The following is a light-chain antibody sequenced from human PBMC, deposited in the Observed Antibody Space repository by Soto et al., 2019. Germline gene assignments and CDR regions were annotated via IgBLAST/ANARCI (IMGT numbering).Light chain of an antibody. Sequence: DIQMTQSPSSLSASVGDTVAITCRASQSINSCLNWYQQKPGKAPKLLIYKTSSLQSGVPSRFSGSGSGTEFTLTISSLQPDDFASYYCQHYNSYSRTFGQGTKVEIK. CDR3: QHYNSYSRT. CDR2: KTS. V-gene: IGKV1-5*03. CDR1: QSINSC. J-gene: IGKJ1*01.